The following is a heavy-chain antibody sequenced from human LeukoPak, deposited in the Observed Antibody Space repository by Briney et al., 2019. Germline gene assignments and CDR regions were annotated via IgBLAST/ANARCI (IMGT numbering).Heavy chain of an antibody. Sequence: SQTLSLTCAISGDSVSSNSAAWNWIRQSPSRGLEWLGRTYYRSKLYNDYAVSVKSRITINPDTSKNQFSLQLNSVTPEDTAVYYCARERYDILTGAYYYYGMDVWGQGALVTVSS. CDR2: TYYRSKLYN. V-gene: IGHV6-1*01. J-gene: IGHJ6*02. CDR3: ARERYDILTGAYYYYGMDV. D-gene: IGHD3-9*01. CDR1: GDSVSSNSAA.